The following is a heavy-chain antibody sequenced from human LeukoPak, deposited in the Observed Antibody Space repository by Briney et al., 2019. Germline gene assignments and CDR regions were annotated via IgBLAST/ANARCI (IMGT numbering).Heavy chain of an antibody. CDR1: GGSISSSNW. J-gene: IGHJ4*02. CDR3: ARVFSGGSYSDLDY. Sequence: PSETLSLTCAVSGGSISSSNWWSWVRQPPGKGLEWIGEIYHSGSTNYNPSLKSRVTISVDKSKNQFSLKLSSVTAADTAVYYCARVFSGGSYSDLDYWGQGTLVTVSS. V-gene: IGHV4-4*02. D-gene: IGHD1-26*01. CDR2: IYHSGST.